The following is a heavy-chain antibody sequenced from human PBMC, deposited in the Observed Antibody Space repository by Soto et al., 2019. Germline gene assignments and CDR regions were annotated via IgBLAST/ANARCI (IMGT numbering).Heavy chain of an antibody. Sequence: ASVKVSCKASGGTFSSYAISWVRQAPGQGLEWMGGIIPIFGTANYAQKFQGRVTITADESTSTAYMELSSLRSEDTAVYYCARVVSRTPLVVAAIGYYYGMDVWGQGTTVTVSS. V-gene: IGHV1-69*13. J-gene: IGHJ6*02. CDR2: IIPIFGTA. CDR1: GGTFSSYA. D-gene: IGHD2-15*01. CDR3: ARVVSRTPLVVAAIGYYYGMDV.